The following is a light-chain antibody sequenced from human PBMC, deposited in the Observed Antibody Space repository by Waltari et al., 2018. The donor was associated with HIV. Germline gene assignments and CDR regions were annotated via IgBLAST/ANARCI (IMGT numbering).Light chain of an antibody. V-gene: IGKV1-39*01. J-gene: IGKJ2*01. CDR1: QSISSH. Sequence: DIQMTQSPPSLSASVGDRVTITCRASQSISSHLNWYQQKPGKAPKLLISVASNLQSGVPSRFSGSGSGTDFTLTITSLQPEDFATYYCQQSYTNAPYTFGQGTKLEIK. CDR3: QQSYTNAPYT. CDR2: VAS.